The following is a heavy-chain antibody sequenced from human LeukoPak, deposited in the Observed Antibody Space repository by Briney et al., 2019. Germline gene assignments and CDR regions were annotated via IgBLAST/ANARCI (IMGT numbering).Heavy chain of an antibody. Sequence: GGSLRLSCAASRFTFNGYWMSWVRQAPGKGLEWVANTNGDGSEKYYVDSVKGRFTISRDNAKKSLYLQLNSLRAEDTAVYYCARQSTLGSSGFDSWGQGTLVTVSS. J-gene: IGHJ4*02. CDR1: RFTFNGYW. CDR3: ARQSTLGSSGFDS. CDR2: TNGDGSEK. D-gene: IGHD6-6*01. V-gene: IGHV3-7*01.